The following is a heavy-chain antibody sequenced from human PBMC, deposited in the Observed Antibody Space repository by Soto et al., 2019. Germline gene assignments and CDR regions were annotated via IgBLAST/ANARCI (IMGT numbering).Heavy chain of an antibody. CDR3: VRGHGGD. J-gene: IGHJ4*02. D-gene: IGHD3-10*01. CDR2: ISNSGTYT. Sequence: QAQLVESGGDLVKPGGSLRLSCAASGFTFSDYYMTWIRQAPGKGLEGISYISNSGTYTNYADSVKGRFTISRDNAKNSLYLRMTGLRAEDTAVYYCVRGHGGDWGQGTLVTVSS. CDR1: GFTFSDYY. V-gene: IGHV3-11*06.